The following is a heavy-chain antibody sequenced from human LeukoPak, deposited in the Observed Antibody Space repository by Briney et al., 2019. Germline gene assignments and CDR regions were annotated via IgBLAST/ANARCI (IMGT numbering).Heavy chain of an antibody. V-gene: IGHV3-23*01. D-gene: IGHD3-22*01. Sequence: GGSLRLSCAASGFTFSSYSMNWVRQAPGKGLEWVSAITGSGGGTYYADSVKGRFTISRDNSKNTLYLQMNSLRAEDTGVYYCAKEYDSSGYPRGVDYWGQGTPVTVSS. CDR1: GFTFSSYS. J-gene: IGHJ4*02. CDR3: AKEYDSSGYPRGVDY. CDR2: ITGSGGGT.